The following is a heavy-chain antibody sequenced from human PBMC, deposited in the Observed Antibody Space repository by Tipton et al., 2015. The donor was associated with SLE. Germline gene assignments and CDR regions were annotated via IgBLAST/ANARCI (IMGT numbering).Heavy chain of an antibody. V-gene: IGHV4-38-2*02. Sequence: TLSLTCSVSGSSISSYHWGWIRQPPGKGLEWMGSIYYGGNTYYNLSLKSRVTISMDTSKNQFSLKLSSVTAADTAVYYCARAEQQREPFDYWGQGTLVTVSS. J-gene: IGHJ4*02. CDR3: ARAEQQREPFDY. CDR1: GSSISSYH. D-gene: IGHD6-13*01. CDR2: IYYGGNT.